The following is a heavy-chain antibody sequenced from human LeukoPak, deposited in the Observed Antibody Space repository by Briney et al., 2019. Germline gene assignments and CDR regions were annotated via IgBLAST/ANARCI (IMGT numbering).Heavy chain of an antibody. Sequence: ASVKVSCKASGYTFTGYYVHWVRQAPGQGLEWMGWINPNSGGTNYAQKFQGRVTMTRDTPISTAYMELSRLRSDDTAVYYCARDQQIYSSTSCYDYWGQGTLVTVSS. J-gene: IGHJ4*02. CDR2: INPNSGGT. CDR3: ARDQQIYSSTSCYDY. V-gene: IGHV1-2*02. D-gene: IGHD2-2*01. CDR1: GYTFTGYY.